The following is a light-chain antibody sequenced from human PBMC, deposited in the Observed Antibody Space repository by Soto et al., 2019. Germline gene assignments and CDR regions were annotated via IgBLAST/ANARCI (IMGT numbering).Light chain of an antibody. CDR2: GNS. CDR1: SSNIGAGFD. CDR3: QSYDSSLSGSV. J-gene: IGLJ3*02. V-gene: IGLV1-40*01. Sequence: QSVLTQPPLVSGAPGQRVTISCTGSSSNIGAGFDAHWYQQLPGTAPKLLIYGNSNRPSGVPDRFSGSKSGTSASLTITGLQAEDEADYYCQSYDSSLSGSVFGGGTKVTVL.